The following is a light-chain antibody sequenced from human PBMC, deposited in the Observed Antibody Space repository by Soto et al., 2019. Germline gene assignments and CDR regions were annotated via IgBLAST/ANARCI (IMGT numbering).Light chain of an antibody. CDR1: QSISSY. V-gene: IGKV1-39*01. CDR3: QQSYSTPRT. CDR2: AAS. Sequence: DIHITQSPSSLSAYVGDRVTITCRASQSISSYLNWYQQKPGKAPKLLIYAASSLQSGVPSRFSGSGSGTDFTLTISSLQPEDFATYYCQQSYSTPRTFGQGTKVDIK. J-gene: IGKJ1*01.